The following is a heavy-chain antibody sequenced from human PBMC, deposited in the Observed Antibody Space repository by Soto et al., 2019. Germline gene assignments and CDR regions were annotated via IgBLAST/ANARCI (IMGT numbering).Heavy chain of an antibody. D-gene: IGHD6-6*01. Sequence: EASVKVSCKASGYTFTGYYMHWVRQAPGQGLEWMGWINPNSGGTNYAQKFQGRVTMTRDTSISTAYMELSRLRSDDTAVYYCARHNPDIAAPYWGQVTLVTFSS. CDR3: ARHNPDIAAPY. CDR2: INPNSGGT. V-gene: IGHV1-2*02. CDR1: GYTFTGYY. J-gene: IGHJ4*02.